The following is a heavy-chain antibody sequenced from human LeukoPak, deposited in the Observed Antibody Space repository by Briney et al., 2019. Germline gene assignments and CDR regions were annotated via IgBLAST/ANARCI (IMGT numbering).Heavy chain of an antibody. Sequence: GGSLRLSCAASGFTFSRYWMSWVRQAPGKGLEWVANIKQDGSEKYYVDSVKGRFTISRHNAKNSLYLQMNSLRAEDTAVYYCARGDYYDSSGYQPGVDYWGQGTLVTVSS. CDR3: ARGDYYDSSGYQPGVDY. CDR1: GFTFSRYW. J-gene: IGHJ4*02. CDR2: IKQDGSEK. D-gene: IGHD3-22*01. V-gene: IGHV3-7*01.